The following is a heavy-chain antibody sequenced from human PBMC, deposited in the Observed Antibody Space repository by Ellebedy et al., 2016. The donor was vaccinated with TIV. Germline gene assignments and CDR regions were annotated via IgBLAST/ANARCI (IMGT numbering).Heavy chain of an antibody. D-gene: IGHD6-19*01. CDR2: INSDGSTI. V-gene: IGHV3-74*01. Sequence: GGSLRLSXAASGFTFSRHWMHWVRQAPGKGLVWVSRINSDGSTINYADSVKGRFTISRDNVKNTLFLQMDGLRDEDTAVYYCARGGGGWSDWGQGTLVTVSS. CDR3: ARGGGGWSD. CDR1: GFTFSRHW. J-gene: IGHJ4*02.